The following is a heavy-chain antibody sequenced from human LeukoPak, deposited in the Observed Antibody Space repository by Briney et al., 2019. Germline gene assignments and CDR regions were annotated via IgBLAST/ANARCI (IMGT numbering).Heavy chain of an antibody. J-gene: IGHJ3*02. CDR2: IDPSGGST. V-gene: IGHV1-46*01. D-gene: IGHD3-16*01. CDR3: ATVDGGGAFDI. Sequence: ASVKVSCKASGYTFTSYYMHWVRQAPGQGLEWMGIIDPSGGSTSYAQKFQGRVTMTRDTSTSTVYMELGSLRSEDTAVYYCATVDGGGAFDIWGQGTMVTVSS. CDR1: GYTFTSYY.